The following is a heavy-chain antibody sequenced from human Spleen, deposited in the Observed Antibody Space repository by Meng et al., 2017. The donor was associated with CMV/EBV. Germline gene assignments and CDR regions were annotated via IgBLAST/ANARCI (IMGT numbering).Heavy chain of an antibody. CDR3: ARVEGITYYDFWSGYSGY. V-gene: IGHV3-21*06. D-gene: IGHD3-3*01. Sequence: GESLKISCAASEFTFSTYTMHWVRQAPGKGLEWVSSISSSSSYIYYADSVKGRFTISRDNAKDSLYLQMNSLRAEDTAVYYCARVEGITYYDFWSGYSGYWGQGTLVTVSS. CDR2: ISSSSSYI. CDR1: EFTFSTYT. J-gene: IGHJ4*02.